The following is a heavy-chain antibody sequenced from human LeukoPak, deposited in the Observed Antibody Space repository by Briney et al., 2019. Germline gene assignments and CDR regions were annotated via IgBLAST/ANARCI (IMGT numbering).Heavy chain of an antibody. CDR3: ARDSWGSGWYDY. V-gene: IGHV4-59*01. D-gene: IGHD6-19*01. CDR2: IYYSGST. J-gene: IGHJ4*02. Sequence: SETLSLTCTVSGGSISSYYWSWIRQPPGRGLEWIGYIYYSGSTNYNPSLKSRVTISVDTSKNQFSLKLSSVTAADTAVYYCARDSWGSGWYDYWGQGTLVTVSS. CDR1: GGSISSYY.